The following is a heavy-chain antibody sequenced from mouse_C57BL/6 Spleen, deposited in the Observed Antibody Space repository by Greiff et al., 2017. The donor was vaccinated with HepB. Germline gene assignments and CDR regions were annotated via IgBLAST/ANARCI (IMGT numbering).Heavy chain of an antibody. CDR3: ARFSLPYYAMDY. V-gene: IGHV1-18*01. CDR2: INPNNGGT. J-gene: IGHJ4*01. CDR1: GYTFTDYN. Sequence: EVQLQQSGPELVKPGASVKIPCKASGYTFTDYNMDWVKQSHGKSLEWIGDINPNNGGTIYNQKFKGKATLTVDKSSSTAYMELRSLTSEDTAVYYCARFSLPYYAMDYWGQGTSVTVSS.